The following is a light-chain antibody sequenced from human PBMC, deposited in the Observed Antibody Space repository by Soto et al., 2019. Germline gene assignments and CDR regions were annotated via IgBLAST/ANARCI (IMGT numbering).Light chain of an antibody. CDR1: ERVASNY. V-gene: IGKV3-20*01. J-gene: IGKJ1*01. CDR3: QQYKKWPRT. Sequence: EVLLTQSPGTLSLSAGEIATLFCRASERVASNYLAWYQQKPGQAPRLLIYGASSRATGIPDRFSGSGSGTDFTLTISSLQSEDFAVYYCQQYKKWPRTFGHGTKVDIK. CDR2: GAS.